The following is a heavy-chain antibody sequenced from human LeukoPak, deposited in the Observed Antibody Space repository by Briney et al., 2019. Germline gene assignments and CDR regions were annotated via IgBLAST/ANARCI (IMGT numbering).Heavy chain of an antibody. CDR1: GFTFGNYG. Sequence: GGSLRLSCGASGFTFGNYGMLWVRQAPGKGLEWVAFIRYDGNNKLYADSMKGRFTISRDNSKNTLYLHINSLRAEDTAVYYCVKDNPLDYWGQGTLVIVSS. J-gene: IGHJ4*02. V-gene: IGHV3-30*02. CDR2: IRYDGNNK. CDR3: VKDNPLDY. D-gene: IGHD1-14*01.